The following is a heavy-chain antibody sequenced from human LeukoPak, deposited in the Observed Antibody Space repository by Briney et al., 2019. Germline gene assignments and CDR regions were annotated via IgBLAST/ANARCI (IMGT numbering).Heavy chain of an antibody. J-gene: IGHJ3*02. D-gene: IGHD3-10*01. CDR3: ARAGKIMITMVRGALASSDGFDI. Sequence: ASVKVSCKASGYTFTGYYIHWVRQAPGQGLEWMGRINPNSGGTKYAQKFQDRVTMTRDTSISTAYMELSRLRSDDTAVYYCARAGKIMITMVRGALASSDGFDIWGQGTMVTVSS. CDR2: INPNSGGT. CDR1: GYTFTGYY. V-gene: IGHV1-2*02.